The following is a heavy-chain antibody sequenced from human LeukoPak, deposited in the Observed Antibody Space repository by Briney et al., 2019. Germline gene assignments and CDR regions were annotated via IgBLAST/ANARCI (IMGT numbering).Heavy chain of an antibody. V-gene: IGHV1-2*02. Sequence: GASVKVSCKASGYTFTGYYMHWVRQAPGQGLEWMGWINPNSGGTNYAQKFQGRVTMTRDTSISTAYMELSRLRSDDTAVYYCARDSGYDFWSGYNDHWGQGTLVTVSS. CDR2: INPNSGGT. J-gene: IGHJ5*02. CDR1: GYTFTGYY. CDR3: ARDSGYDFWSGYNDH. D-gene: IGHD3-3*01.